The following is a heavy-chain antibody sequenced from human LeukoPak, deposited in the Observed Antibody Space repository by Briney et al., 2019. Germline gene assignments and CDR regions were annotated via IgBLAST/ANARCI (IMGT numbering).Heavy chain of an antibody. V-gene: IGHV3-48*01. CDR2: ISSSSSTI. J-gene: IGHJ4*02. Sequence: GVSLRLSCAASGFTFSSYSMNWVRQAPGKGLEWVSYISSSSSTIYYADSVKGRFTISRDNAKNSLYLQMNSLRAEDTAVYYCARDLGVRVVVTAMYYWGQGTLVTVSS. CDR3: ARDLGVRVVVTAMYY. D-gene: IGHD2-21*02. CDR1: GFTFSSYS.